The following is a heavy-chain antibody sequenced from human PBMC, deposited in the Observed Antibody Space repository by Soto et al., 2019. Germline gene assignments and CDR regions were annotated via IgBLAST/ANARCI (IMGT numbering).Heavy chain of an antibody. Sequence: ASVKVSCKASGYTFTSYAMHWVRQAPGQRLEWMGWINAGNGNTKYSQKFQGRVTITRDTSASTAYMELSSLRSEDTAVYYCARVSGSGSYYHTLDYWGQGTQVTVSS. J-gene: IGHJ4*02. D-gene: IGHD3-10*01. V-gene: IGHV1-3*01. CDR2: INAGNGNT. CDR1: GYTFTSYA. CDR3: ARVSGSGSYYHTLDY.